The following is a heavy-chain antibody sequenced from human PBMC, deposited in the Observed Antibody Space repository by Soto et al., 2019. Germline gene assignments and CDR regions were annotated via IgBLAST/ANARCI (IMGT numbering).Heavy chain of an antibody. CDR3: ATMGTPATGLYYFDY. J-gene: IGHJ4*02. CDR2: ISYSGST. D-gene: IGHD1-7*01. V-gene: IGHV4-30-4*01. Sequence: QVQLQESGPGLVKPSQTLSLTCTVSGGSISSGKYYWSWIRQPPGKGLEWIGFISYSGSTYYNASLKSRVTISVDTSKNQFSLNLSFVTAADTAVYYCATMGTPATGLYYFDYWGQGTLVTVSS. CDR1: GGSISSGKYY.